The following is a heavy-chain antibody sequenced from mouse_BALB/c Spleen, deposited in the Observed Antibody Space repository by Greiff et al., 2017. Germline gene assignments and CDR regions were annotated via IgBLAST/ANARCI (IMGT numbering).Heavy chain of an antibody. CDR3: IYGPFAY. D-gene: IGHD1-1*02. V-gene: IGHV5-12-2*01. Sequence: EVKLMESGGGLVQPGGSLKLSCAASGFTFSSYTMSWVRQTPEKRLEWVAYISNGGGSTYYPDTVKGRFTISRDNAKNNLYLQMSSLKSEDTAMYYCIYGPFAYWGQGTLVTVSA. CDR1: GFTFSSYT. CDR2: ISNGGGST. J-gene: IGHJ3*01.